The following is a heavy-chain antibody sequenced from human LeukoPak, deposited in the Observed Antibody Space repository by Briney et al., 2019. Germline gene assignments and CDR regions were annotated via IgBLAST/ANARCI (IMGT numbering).Heavy chain of an antibody. CDR2: ISYDGSNK. CDR1: GFTFSSYA. J-gene: IGHJ5*02. CDR3: ARGSDIVVVPAAIELNWFDP. Sequence: GRSLRLSCAASGFTFSSYAMHWVRQAPGKGLEWVAVISYDGSNKYYADSVKGRFTISRDNSKNTLYLQMNSLRAEDTAVYYCARGSDIVVVPAAIELNWFDPWGQGTLVTVSS. V-gene: IGHV3-30-3*01. D-gene: IGHD2-2*02.